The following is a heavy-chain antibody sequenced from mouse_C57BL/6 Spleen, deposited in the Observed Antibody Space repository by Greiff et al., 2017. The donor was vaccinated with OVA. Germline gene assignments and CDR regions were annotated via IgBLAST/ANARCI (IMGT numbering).Heavy chain of an antibody. J-gene: IGHJ2*01. CDR1: GYTFTSYW. D-gene: IGHD1-1*01. Sequence: QVQLKESGAELVMPGASVKLSCKASGYTFTSYWMHWVKQRPGQGLEWIGEIDPSDSYTNYNQKFKGKSTLTVDKSSSTAYMQLSSLTSEDSAVYYCARGVGNLDYWGQGTTLTVSS. CDR3: ARGVGNLDY. CDR2: IDPSDSYT. V-gene: IGHV1-69*01.